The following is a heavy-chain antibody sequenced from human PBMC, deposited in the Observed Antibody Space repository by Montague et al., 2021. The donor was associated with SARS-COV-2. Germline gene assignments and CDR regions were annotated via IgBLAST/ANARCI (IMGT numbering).Heavy chain of an antibody. V-gene: IGHV4-59*01. Sequence: SETLSLTCTVSSGSISSYYWSWIRQPPGKGLEWIGYIYYSGSTNYNPSLKSRVTISVDTSKNQFSLKLSSVTAADTAVYYCARGAGYSSSWYLAFEIWGQGTMAPVSS. CDR2: IYYSGST. CDR1: SGSISSYY. J-gene: IGHJ3*02. D-gene: IGHD6-13*01. CDR3: ARGAGYSSSWYLAFEI.